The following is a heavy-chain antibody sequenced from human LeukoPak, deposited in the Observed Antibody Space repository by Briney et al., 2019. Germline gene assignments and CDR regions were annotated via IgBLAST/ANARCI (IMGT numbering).Heavy chain of an antibody. CDR1: GGSISSYY. Sequence: PSETLSLTCTVSGGSISSYYWSWIRQPPGRGLEWIGYIYYSGSTNYNPSLKSRVTISVDTSKNQFSLKLSSVTAADTAVYYCARVTASIPTIWFDPWGQGTLVTVSS. D-gene: IGHD5-24*01. V-gene: IGHV4-59*01. CDR3: ARVTASIPTIWFDP. CDR2: IYYSGST. J-gene: IGHJ5*02.